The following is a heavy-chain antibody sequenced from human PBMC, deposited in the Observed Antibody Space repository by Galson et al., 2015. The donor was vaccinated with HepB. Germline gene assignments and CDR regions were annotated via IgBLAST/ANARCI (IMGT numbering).Heavy chain of an antibody. D-gene: IGHD2-2*01. J-gene: IGHJ6*02. V-gene: IGHV3-23*01. CDR1: GLIFTSDW. CDR2: ISGSGGST. CDR3: AKTVVVPAAIFYYYGMDV. Sequence: SLRLSCADSGLIFTSDWLSWVRQAPGKGLEWVSAISGSGGSTYYADSVKGRFTISRDNSKNTLYLQMNSLRAEDTAVYYCAKTVVVPAAIFYYYGMDVWGQGTTVTVSS.